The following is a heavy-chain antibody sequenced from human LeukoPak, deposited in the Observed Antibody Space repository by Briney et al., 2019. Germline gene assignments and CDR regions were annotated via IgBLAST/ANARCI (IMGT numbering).Heavy chain of an antibody. V-gene: IGHV1-8*03. D-gene: IGHD1-26*01. CDR2: MNPNSGNT. J-gene: IGHJ3*02. CDR1: GYTFTSYD. CDR3: ATNSGSYGGAFDI. Sequence: EASVKVSCKASGYTFTSYDINWVRQAPGQGLEWMGWMNPNSGNTGYAQKFQGRVTITRNTSISTAYMELSSLRSEDTAVYYCATNSGSYGGAFDIWGQGTMVTVSS.